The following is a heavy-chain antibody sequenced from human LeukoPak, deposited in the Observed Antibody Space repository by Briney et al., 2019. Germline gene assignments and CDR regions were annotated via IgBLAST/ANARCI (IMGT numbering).Heavy chain of an antibody. CDR2: ISDDGRDT. V-gene: IGHV3-30*04. D-gene: IGHD6-6*01. Sequence: PGTSLRLSCEASGFTFSTFPMHWVRQTPDKRLEWVAVISDDGRDTYYADSVKGRFTISRDNSKNTLYLQMNSLSPEDTAAVYCARVGRVSIYPSYMDVWGKGTTVTVSS. J-gene: IGHJ6*03. CDR1: GFTFSTFP. CDR3: ARVGRVSIYPSYMDV.